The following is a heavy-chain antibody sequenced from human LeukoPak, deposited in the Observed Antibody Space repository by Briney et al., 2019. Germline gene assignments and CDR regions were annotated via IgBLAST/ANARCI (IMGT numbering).Heavy chain of an antibody. CDR2: IYNIGTT. CDR1: GGSISSSSYY. D-gene: IGHD2-21*02. V-gene: IGHV4-61*05. Sequence: PSETLSLTCTVSGGSISSSSYYWGWIRQPPGKGLEWIGYIYNIGTTLYSPSLKSRVTMSEDMSENQISLKLSSVTAADTAVYYCARHDVVPVIRRGFDFWGRGTLVTVSS. CDR3: ARHDVVPVIRRGFDF. J-gene: IGHJ4*02.